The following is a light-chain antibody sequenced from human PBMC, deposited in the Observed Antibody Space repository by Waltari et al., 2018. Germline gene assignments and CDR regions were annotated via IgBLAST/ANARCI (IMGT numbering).Light chain of an antibody. J-gene: IGKJ4*01. V-gene: IGKV1-33*01. CDR1: QDISNH. CDR3: QQYDSFPLT. CDR2: DAS. Sequence: DIQLTQSPSSLSASVGDRVSISCQASQDISNHLHWYQQKPGEAPKLLIYDASLLETGVPSRCSGSESGIDFTVTISSLQPEDLATYYCQQYDSFPLTFGGGTKVESK.